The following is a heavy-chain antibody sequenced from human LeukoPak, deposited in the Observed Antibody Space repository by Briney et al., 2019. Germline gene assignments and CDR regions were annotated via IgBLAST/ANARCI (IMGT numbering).Heavy chain of an antibody. V-gene: IGHV4-39*01. CDR3: ARHRSGWLQSSFDY. Sequence: SETLSLTCSVSGGSISSSSSYWGWIRQPPGKGLEWIGSIYYSGSGFDNPALKSRVTISVDTSKNQFSLKLSSVTAADTAVYYCARHRSGWLQSSFDYWGQGTLVTVSS. J-gene: IGHJ4*02. CDR2: IYYSGSG. D-gene: IGHD5-24*01. CDR1: GGSISSSSSY.